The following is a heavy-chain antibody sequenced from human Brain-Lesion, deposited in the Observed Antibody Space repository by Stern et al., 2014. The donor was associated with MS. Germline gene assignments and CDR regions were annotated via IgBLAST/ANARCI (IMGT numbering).Heavy chain of an antibody. V-gene: IGHV1-45*02. J-gene: IGHJ4*02. Sequence: QLVESGAEVKKTGSSVKVSCQASGNTFTNRYLHWVRQAPGQALEWMGWLTPFTGNTNYAQNFQDRVTITMDRSMSTAYMDLSSLRSDDTAIYFCAEGGSYGFVYWGQGTLVTVSS. CDR1: GNTFTNRY. CDR2: LTPFTGNT. CDR3: AEGGSYGFVY. D-gene: IGHD4-17*01.